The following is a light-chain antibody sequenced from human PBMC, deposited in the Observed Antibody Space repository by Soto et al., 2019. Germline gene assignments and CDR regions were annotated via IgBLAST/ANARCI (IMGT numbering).Light chain of an antibody. CDR2: GAS. CDR3: QEYSGSPST. J-gene: IGKJ2*01. Sequence: EIVLTQAPDTLSLSPGDRATLSCRASQSVSSIYLVWYQRKPGQALRLLIYGASIRATGIPDRFTGSGSGTDFALTITRLEPEDFAVYYCQEYSGSPSTFGQGTKLEIK. V-gene: IGKV3-20*01. CDR1: QSVSSIY.